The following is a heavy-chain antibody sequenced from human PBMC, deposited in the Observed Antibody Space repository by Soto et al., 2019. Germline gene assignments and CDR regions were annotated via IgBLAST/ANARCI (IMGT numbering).Heavy chain of an antibody. Sequence: EVQLLESGGGLVQPGGSLRLSCAASGFTFSSYAMSWVRQAPGKGLEWVSAISGSGGSTYYADSVKGRFTISRDNSNNSLYLQMNSLRAEDTAVYYCAKALDYYGSGSYYNGRYFDYWGQGTLVTVSS. CDR1: GFTFSSYA. V-gene: IGHV3-23*01. CDR3: AKALDYYGSGSYYNGRYFDY. CDR2: ISGSGGST. J-gene: IGHJ4*02. D-gene: IGHD3-10*01.